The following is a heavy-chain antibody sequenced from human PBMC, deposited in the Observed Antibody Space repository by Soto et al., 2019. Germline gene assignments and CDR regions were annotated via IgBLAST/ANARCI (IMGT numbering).Heavy chain of an antibody. J-gene: IGHJ5*02. Sequence: ASVKVSCKASGGTFSSYAISWVRQAPGQGLEWMGGIIPIFGTANYAQKFQGRVTITADESTSTAYMELSSLRSEDTAVYYCARWSSHGHRQEFDPWGQGTLVTVSS. CDR1: GGTFSSYA. CDR2: IIPIFGTA. V-gene: IGHV1-69*13. D-gene: IGHD1-26*01. CDR3: ARWSSHGHRQEFDP.